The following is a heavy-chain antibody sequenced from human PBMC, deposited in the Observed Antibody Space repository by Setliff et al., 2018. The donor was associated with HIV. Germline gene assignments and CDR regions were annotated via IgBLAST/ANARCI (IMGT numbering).Heavy chain of an antibody. Sequence: ASVKVSCKASGYTFTSYYMHWVRQAPGQGLEWMGTINPSGGSTSYAQKFQGRVTMTRDTSTSTVYMELSSLRSEDTAVYYCARDCSSTSCPGSFNYYYYYYYMDVWGKGTTDTVSS. CDR1: GYTFTSYY. CDR3: ARDCSSTSCPGSFNYYYYYYYMDV. CDR2: INPSGGST. J-gene: IGHJ6*03. V-gene: IGHV1-46*03. D-gene: IGHD2-2*01.